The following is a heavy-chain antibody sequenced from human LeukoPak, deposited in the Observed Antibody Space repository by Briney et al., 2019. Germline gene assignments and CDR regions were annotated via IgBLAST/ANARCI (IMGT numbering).Heavy chain of an antibody. Sequence: QTGGSLRLSCAASGFTFSSYSMNWVRQAPGKGLEWISYISDDSERIMYYAGSVKGRFTISRDNAKNLVYLQMNSLRAEDTAVYYCGRVRGSGWSLYHIDYWGQGTPVTVSS. CDR2: ISDDSERIM. CDR3: GRVRGSGWSLYHIDY. V-gene: IGHV3-48*04. D-gene: IGHD6-19*01. J-gene: IGHJ4*02. CDR1: GFTFSSYS.